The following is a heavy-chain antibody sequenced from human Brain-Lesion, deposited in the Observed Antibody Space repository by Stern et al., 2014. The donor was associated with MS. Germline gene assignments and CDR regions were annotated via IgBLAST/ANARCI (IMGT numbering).Heavy chain of an antibody. V-gene: IGHV4-31*03. CDR3: ARGARYSDSSGYYFYFDY. CDR1: GGSINSGGYY. CDR2: IYYTGSA. D-gene: IGHD3-22*01. Sequence: QVQLMQSGPGLVKPSQTLPLTCTVSGGSINSGGYYWSWIRQYPGKGLEWIGYIYYTGSAYYDPSLKSRLSMSIDTYKNQFSLNLNSVTAADTAVYYCARGARYSDSSGYYFYFDYWGQGTLVTVSS. J-gene: IGHJ4*02.